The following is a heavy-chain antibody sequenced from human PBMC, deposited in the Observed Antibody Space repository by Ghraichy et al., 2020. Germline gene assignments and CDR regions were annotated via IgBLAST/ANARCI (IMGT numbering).Heavy chain of an antibody. CDR1: GYSFTSYW. V-gene: IGHV5-10-1*01. CDR2: IDPSDSYT. J-gene: IGHJ2*01. CDR3: ARREGDYPEKWYFDL. Sequence: GESLNISCKGSGYSFTSYWISWVRQMPGKGLEWMGRIDPSDSYTNYSPSFQGHVTISADKSISTAYLQWSSLKASDTAMYYCARREGDYPEKWYFDLWGRGTLVTVSS. D-gene: IGHD4-17*01.